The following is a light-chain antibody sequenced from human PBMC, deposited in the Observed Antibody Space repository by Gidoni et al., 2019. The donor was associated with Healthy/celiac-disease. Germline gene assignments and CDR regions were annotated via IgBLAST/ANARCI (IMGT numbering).Light chain of an antibody. J-gene: IGLJ2*01. V-gene: IGLV3-1*01. Sequence: SYELTQPPSVSVSPGQTASITCSGDKLGDKYACWHQQKPGQSLVLVIYQDSKRPSGIPERFSGSNSGNTATLTISGTQAMDEADYYCQAWDSSTSVVFGGGTKLTVL. CDR1: KLGDKY. CDR2: QDS. CDR3: QAWDSSTSVV.